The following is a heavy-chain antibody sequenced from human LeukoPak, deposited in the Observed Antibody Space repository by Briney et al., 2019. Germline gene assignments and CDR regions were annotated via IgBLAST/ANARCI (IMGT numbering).Heavy chain of an antibody. CDR2: IFYSGNT. D-gene: IGHD4-17*01. V-gene: IGHV4-39*01. CDR3: VRGEDGTGDYRPTYFDS. Sequence: TLSLTCTVSGGSISSGSYYWAWIRQPPGKGLEWIGSIFYSGNTYYNPSLKSRVTISVDTSKNQFSLKLSSVTAADTAVYYCVRGEDGTGDYRPTYFDSWGQGTLVTVSS. CDR1: GGSISSGSYY. J-gene: IGHJ4*02.